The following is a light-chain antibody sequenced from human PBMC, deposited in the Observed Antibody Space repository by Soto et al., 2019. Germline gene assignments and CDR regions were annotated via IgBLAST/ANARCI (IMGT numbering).Light chain of an antibody. J-gene: IGKJ1*01. CDR2: AAS. CDR1: QNIITY. CDR3: QQSYSNPT. Sequence: DVQLTQSPSSLSVFVGDSVTVTCRASQNIITYLHWYHQKPGEAPTLLINAASTLQSGVPSRFSGSGSGTDVTLTINSLQPEEVGTYYCQQSYSNPTVGQGTKVDIK. V-gene: IGKV1-39*01.